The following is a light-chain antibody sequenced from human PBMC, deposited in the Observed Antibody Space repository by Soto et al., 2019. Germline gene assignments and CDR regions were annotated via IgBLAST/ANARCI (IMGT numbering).Light chain of an antibody. J-gene: IGLJ2*01. CDR2: RNN. V-gene: IGLV1-47*01. Sequence: QSVLTQPPSASGTPGQRVTISCSGSSSHIGNNYVYWYQLVPGTAPKLLIYRNNQRPSGVPDRFSGSRSGTSASLASSGLRSDDAAHYYCAAWDDSLIGGGVFGGGTKLTVL. CDR1: SSHIGNNY. CDR3: AAWDDSLIGGGV.